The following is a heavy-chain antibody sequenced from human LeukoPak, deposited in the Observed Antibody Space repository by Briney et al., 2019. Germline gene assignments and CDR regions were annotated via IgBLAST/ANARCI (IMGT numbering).Heavy chain of an antibody. D-gene: IGHD2-21*02. CDR3: ARLAYCGGDCYSGDY. Sequence: GGSLRLSCAASGFTFSSYAMHWVRQAPGKGLEWVAVISYDGSNKYYADSVKGRFTISRDNSKNTLYLQMNSLRAEDTAVYYCARLAYCGGDCYSGDYWGQGTLVTVSS. J-gene: IGHJ4*02. CDR2: ISYDGSNK. CDR1: GFTFSSYA. V-gene: IGHV3-30-3*01.